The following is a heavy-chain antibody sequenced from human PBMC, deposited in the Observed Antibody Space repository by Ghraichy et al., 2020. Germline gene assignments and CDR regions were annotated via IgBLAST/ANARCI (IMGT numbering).Heavy chain of an antibody. CDR1: GFTFSTYG. CDR2: IWYDGSKK. J-gene: IGHJ3*02. V-gene: IGHV3-33*01. Sequence: GESLNISCAASGFTFSTYGMHWVRQGPGKGLEWVAVIWYDGSKKYYADSVKGRFTISRDNSENRLYLQMNSLRAEDTALYYCAAAAASDAFHIWGQGTMVAVSS. CDR3: AAAAASDAFHI. D-gene: IGHD6-13*01.